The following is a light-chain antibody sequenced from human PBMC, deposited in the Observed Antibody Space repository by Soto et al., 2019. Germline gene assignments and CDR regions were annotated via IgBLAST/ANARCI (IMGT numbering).Light chain of an antibody. CDR3: TSSSSTVVI. CDR1: SSDIGVYNY. V-gene: IGLV2-14*01. Sequence: QSALTQTASVSGYLGQSITIPCTGTSSDIGVYNYVAWYQHHPGKAPKLMLYEVSVRPSGVSNRFSGSKSGNTASLTISGLQAEDEADYYCTSSSSTVVIFGGGTKVTVL. CDR2: EVS. J-gene: IGLJ2*01.